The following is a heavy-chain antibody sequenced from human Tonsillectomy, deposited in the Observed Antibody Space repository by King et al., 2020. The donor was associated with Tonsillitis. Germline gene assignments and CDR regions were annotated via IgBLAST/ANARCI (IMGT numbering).Heavy chain of an antibody. V-gene: IGHV5-51*01. CDR3: ARQGELLVAATQRYYYYMDV. Sequence: QLVQSGAEVKKPGESLKISCKGSGYRFTSYWIGWVRQMPGKGLEWMGIIYPGDSDTRYSPSFQGQVTISADKSISTAYLQWSSLKASDTAMYYCARQGELLVAATQRYYYYMDVWGKGTTVTVSS. J-gene: IGHJ6*03. D-gene: IGHD2-15*01. CDR1: GYRFTSYW. CDR2: IYPGDSDT.